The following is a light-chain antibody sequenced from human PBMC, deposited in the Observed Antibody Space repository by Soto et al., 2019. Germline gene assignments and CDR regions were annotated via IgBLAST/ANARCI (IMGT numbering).Light chain of an antibody. V-gene: IGLV2-8*01. J-gene: IGLJ1*01. Sequence: QSALTQPPSASGSPGQSVTISCTGTSSDVGAYNYVSWYQQHPGKAPKLMIYEVNKRPSGVPDRFSGSKSGNTASLTVSGLQAEDEADYYCSSYAGSNRRVFGTGTKLTVL. CDR2: EVN. CDR1: SSDVGAYNY. CDR3: SSYAGSNRRV.